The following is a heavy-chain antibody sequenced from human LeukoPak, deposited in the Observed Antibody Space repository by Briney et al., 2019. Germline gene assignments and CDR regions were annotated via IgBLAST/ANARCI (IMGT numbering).Heavy chain of an antibody. J-gene: IGHJ4*02. Sequence: ASVKVSCKASGYTFTSYGISWVRQAPGQGLEWMGWISAYNGNTNYAQKLQGRVTMTTDTSTSTAYMELRSLRAEDTALYYCAKDNGYGDNPLDYWGQGTLVTVSS. V-gene: IGHV1-18*01. CDR3: AKDNGYGDNPLDY. D-gene: IGHD4-17*01. CDR1: GYTFTSYG. CDR2: ISAYNGNT.